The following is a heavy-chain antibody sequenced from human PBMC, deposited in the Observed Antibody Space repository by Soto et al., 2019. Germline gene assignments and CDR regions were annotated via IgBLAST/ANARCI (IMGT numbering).Heavy chain of an antibody. D-gene: IGHD6-19*01. J-gene: IGHJ3*02. V-gene: IGHV6-1*01. CDR2: TYYRSKWYN. Sequence: SQTLSLTCAISGDSVSSNSAGWNWIRQSPSRGLEWLGRTYYRSKWYNDYAVSVKSRITINPDTSKNQFSLQLNSVTPEDTAVYYCSSHKTAVAGTQGGAFDIWGQGTMVTVSS. CDR3: SSHKTAVAGTQGGAFDI. CDR1: GDSVSSNSAG.